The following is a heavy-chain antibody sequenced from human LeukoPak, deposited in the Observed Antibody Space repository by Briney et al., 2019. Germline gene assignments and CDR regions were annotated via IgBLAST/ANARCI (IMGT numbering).Heavy chain of an antibody. D-gene: IGHD6-13*01. J-gene: IGHJ4*02. V-gene: IGHV4-59*08. Sequence: SETLSLTCTVSGGSISSYYWSWIRQSPGKGLEWIGYIYSTGSTNSNPYLKSRVTMLVDPSMIQFYLMLSSVTAADTAVYYCARRLLVGAAAGDPFDYWGQGTLVTVSS. CDR2: IYSTGST. CDR3: ARRLLVGAAAGDPFDY. CDR1: GGSISSYY.